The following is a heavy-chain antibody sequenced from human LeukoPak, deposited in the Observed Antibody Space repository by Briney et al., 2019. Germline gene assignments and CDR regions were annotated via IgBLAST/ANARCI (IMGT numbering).Heavy chain of an antibody. Sequence: GRSLRLSCAASGFTVSSNYMSWVRQAPGKGLEWVSVIYSGGSTYYADSVKGRFTISRDNSKNTLHLQMNSLRAGDTAVYYCARTLGAHWGQGTLVTVSS. J-gene: IGHJ4*02. V-gene: IGHV3-53*01. CDR1: GFTVSSNY. CDR2: IYSGGST. CDR3: ARTLGAH.